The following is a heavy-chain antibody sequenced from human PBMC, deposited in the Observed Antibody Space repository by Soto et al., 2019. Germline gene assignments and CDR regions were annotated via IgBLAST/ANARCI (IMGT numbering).Heavy chain of an antibody. D-gene: IGHD2-21*02. CDR3: ARDSDNGGDSLLYYGMDV. J-gene: IGHJ6*02. V-gene: IGHV3-23*01. CDR2: ISGSGDST. CDR1: GFTFRSNA. Sequence: EVQLLESGGDLVQPGGSLRLSCAASGFTFRSNAMTWVRQAPGKGLEWVSSISGSGDSTYYADSVKGRFTISRDNSKNTLFLLMDSLRAEDTAVYYCARDSDNGGDSLLYYGMDVWGQGTTVTVSS.